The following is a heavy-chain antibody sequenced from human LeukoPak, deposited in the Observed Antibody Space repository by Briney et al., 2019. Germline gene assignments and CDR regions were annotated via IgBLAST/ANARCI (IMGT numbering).Heavy chain of an antibody. D-gene: IGHD3-10*01. CDR1: GYTLTELS. V-gene: IGHV1-2*02. Sequence: ASVKVSCKVSGYTLTELSMHWVRQAPGQGLEWMGWINPNSGGTNYAQKFQGRVTMTRDTSISTAYMELSRLRSDDTAVYYCARDYGSGTDYWGQGTLVTVSS. CDR2: INPNSGGT. CDR3: ARDYGSGTDY. J-gene: IGHJ4*02.